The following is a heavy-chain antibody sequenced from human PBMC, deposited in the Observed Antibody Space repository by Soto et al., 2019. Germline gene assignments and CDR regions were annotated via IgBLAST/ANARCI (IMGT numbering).Heavy chain of an antibody. CDR3: AKEGYQLLYEYYYYGMDV. V-gene: IGHV3-30*18. Sequence: QPGGSLRLSCTASGFSLSSSGMHWVRQAPGKGLEWLAVSSFDGTQQFYGASVKGRLTVSRDNSKNTLYLQMNSLRAEDTAVYYCAKEGYQLLYEYYYYGMDVWGQGTTVTVSS. CDR1: GFSLSSSG. CDR2: SSFDGTQQ. J-gene: IGHJ6*02. D-gene: IGHD2-2*02.